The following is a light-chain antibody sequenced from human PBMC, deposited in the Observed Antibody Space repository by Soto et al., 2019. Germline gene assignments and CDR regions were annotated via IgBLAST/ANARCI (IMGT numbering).Light chain of an antibody. CDR3: QTWGTGIHVV. V-gene: IGLV4-69*01. J-gene: IGLJ2*01. Sequence: QSVLTQSPSASASLGASAKLTCTLSSGQGSYAIAWHQQQPEKGPRYLMKLNSDGSHSKGDGIPDRFSGSSSGAERYLTLSSLQSEDEADYYSQTWGTGIHVVFGGGTKLTVL. CDR2: LNSDGSH. CDR1: SGQGSYA.